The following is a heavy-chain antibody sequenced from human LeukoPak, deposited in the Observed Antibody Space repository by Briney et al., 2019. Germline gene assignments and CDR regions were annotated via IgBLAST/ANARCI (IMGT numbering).Heavy chain of an antibody. CDR2: ISSSSSYI. J-gene: IGHJ5*02. Sequence: GGSLRLSCAASGFTFSSYEMNWVRQAPGKGLEWVSSISSSSSYIYYADSVKGRFTISRDNAKNSLYLQMNSLRAEDTAVYYCARDSSSWSYNWFDPWGQGTLVTVSS. V-gene: IGHV3-21*01. CDR3: ARDSSSWSYNWFDP. D-gene: IGHD6-13*01. CDR1: GFTFSSYE.